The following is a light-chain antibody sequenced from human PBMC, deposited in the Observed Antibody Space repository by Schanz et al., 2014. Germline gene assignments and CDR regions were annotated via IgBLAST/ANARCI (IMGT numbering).Light chain of an antibody. CDR1: QGISSW. V-gene: IGKV1D-16*01. CDR2: DAS. Sequence: DIQMTQSPSSLSASVGDRVTITCRASQGISSWLAWYQQKPGKAPKLLIYDASSLESGVPSRFSGSGSGTEFTLTISSLQPDDFATYSCQQYNSYPYTFGQGTQLEIK. CDR3: QQYNSYPYT. J-gene: IGKJ2*01.